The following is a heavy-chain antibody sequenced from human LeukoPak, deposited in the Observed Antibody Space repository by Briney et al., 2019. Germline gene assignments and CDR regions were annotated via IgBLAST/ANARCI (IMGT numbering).Heavy chain of an antibody. CDR2: INWNGGST. D-gene: IGHD3-22*01. CDR1: GFTVSSNY. CDR3: ARDGADYYDSSGYHIPSYYFDD. V-gene: IGHV3-20*04. Sequence: LAGGSLRLSCAASGFTVSSNYMSWVRQAPGKGLEWVSGINWNGGSTGYADSVKGRFTISRDNAKNSLYLQMNSLRVEDTALYYCARDGADYYDSSGYHIPSYYFDDWGQGTLVTVSS. J-gene: IGHJ4*02.